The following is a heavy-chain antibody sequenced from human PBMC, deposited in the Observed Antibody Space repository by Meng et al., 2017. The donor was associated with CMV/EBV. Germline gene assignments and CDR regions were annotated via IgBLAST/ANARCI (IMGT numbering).Heavy chain of an antibody. V-gene: IGHV4-61*01. J-gene: IGHJ5*02. Sequence: SETLSLTCTVSGASVATDSYYWGWIRQPPGKGLEWIGYIYNTGSTKYNPSLQTRVTVSVDTPKNQFSLKFSSVTAADTATYYCAREKVSASGGIDPWGRGTLVTVSS. CDR2: IYNTGST. CDR3: AREKVSASGGIDP. D-gene: IGHD2/OR15-2a*01. CDR1: GASVATDSYY.